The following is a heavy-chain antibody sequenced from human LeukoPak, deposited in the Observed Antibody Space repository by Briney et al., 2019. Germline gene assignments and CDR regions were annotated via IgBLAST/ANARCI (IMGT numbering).Heavy chain of an antibody. J-gene: IGHJ4*02. Sequence: GGSLRLSCAASGFTFSSYSMNWVRQAPGKGLEWVSSISSSSSYIYYADSVKGRFTISRDNAKNSLYLQMNSLRAEDTAVYYCARDSARGYGYSSSWSFDYWGQGTLVTVSS. CDR2: ISSSSSYI. D-gene: IGHD6-13*01. V-gene: IGHV3-21*01. CDR1: GFTFSSYS. CDR3: ARDSARGYGYSSSWSFDY.